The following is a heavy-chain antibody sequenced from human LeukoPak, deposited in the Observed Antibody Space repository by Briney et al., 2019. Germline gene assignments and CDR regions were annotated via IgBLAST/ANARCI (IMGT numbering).Heavy chain of an antibody. Sequence: SETLSLTCSVSGYSISSGYYWDWIRQPPGKGLEWIGSIYHSGSTYYNPSLKSRVTISVDTSKNQFSLKLSSVTAADTAVYYCARIVVVPAAPDYWGQGTLVTVSS. J-gene: IGHJ4*02. D-gene: IGHD2-2*01. CDR2: IYHSGST. CDR1: GYSISSGYY. V-gene: IGHV4-38-2*01. CDR3: ARIVVVPAAPDY.